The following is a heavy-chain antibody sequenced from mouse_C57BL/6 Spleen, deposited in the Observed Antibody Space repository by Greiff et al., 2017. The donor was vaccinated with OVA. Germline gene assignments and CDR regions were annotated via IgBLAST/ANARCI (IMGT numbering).Heavy chain of an antibody. J-gene: IGHJ1*03. CDR2: FTMYSDAT. CDR3: AFTTVVEEGYFDV. V-gene: IGHV1-49*01. Sequence: LVESGAELVRPGSSVKLSCKDSYFAFMASAMHWVKQRPGHGLEWIGSFTMYSDATEYSENFKGKATLTANTSSSTAYMELSSLTSEDSAVYYCAFTTVVEEGYFDVWGTGTTVTVSA. CDR1: YFAFMASA. D-gene: IGHD1-1*01.